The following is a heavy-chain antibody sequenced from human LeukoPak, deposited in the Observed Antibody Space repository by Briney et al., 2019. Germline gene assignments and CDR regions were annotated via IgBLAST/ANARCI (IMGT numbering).Heavy chain of an antibody. CDR3: AKGARLTIGYYYYYYMDV. CDR1: GFTFSSYG. Sequence: SLRLSCAASGFTFSSYGMHWVRQAPGKGLERVAVISYDGSNKYYADSVKGRFTISRDNSKTTLNLQMNSPRDENTAVYYSAKGARLTIGYYYYYYMDVWGKGTTVTVSS. D-gene: IGHD3-9*01. J-gene: IGHJ6*03. V-gene: IGHV3-30*18. CDR2: ISYDGSNK.